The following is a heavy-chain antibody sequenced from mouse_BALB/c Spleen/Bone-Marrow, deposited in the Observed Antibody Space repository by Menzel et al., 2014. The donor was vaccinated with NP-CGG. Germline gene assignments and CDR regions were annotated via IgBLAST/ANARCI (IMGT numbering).Heavy chain of an antibody. D-gene: IGHD2-12*01. CDR2: ILPGSGNT. CDR1: GYTFSSYW. V-gene: IGHV1-9*01. CDR3: ARKDYYSRFGY. J-gene: IGHJ3*01. Sequence: QVQLQQSGAELMKPGASVKISCKATGYTFSSYWIEWVKQRPGHGLEWIGEILPGSGNTNYNEKFKGKATFTADTSSNTAYMQLSSLTSEDSGVYCCARKDYYSRFGYWGQGTLVTVSA.